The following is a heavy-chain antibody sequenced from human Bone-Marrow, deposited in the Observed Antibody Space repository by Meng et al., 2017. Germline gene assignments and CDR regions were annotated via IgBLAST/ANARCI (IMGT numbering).Heavy chain of an antibody. Sequence: EVQLGETGGGLIQPGGSLRLSCAASGFTVSSNYMSWVRQAPGKGLEWVSVIYSGGSTYYADSVKGRFTISRDNAKNSLYLQMNSLRAEDTAVYYCARELVATFSDYWGQGTLVTVSS. J-gene: IGHJ4*02. CDR1: GFTVSSNY. D-gene: IGHD5-12*01. CDR2: IYSGGST. CDR3: ARELVATFSDY. V-gene: IGHV3-53*02.